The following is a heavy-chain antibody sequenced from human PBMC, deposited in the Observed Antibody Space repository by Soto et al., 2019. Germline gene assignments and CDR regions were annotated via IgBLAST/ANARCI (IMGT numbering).Heavy chain of an antibody. V-gene: IGHV4-34*01. Sequence: SETLSLTCAVYGGSFSGYYWSWIRQPPGKGLEWIGEINHSGSTNYNPSLKSRVTISVDTSKNQFSLELRSLRSDDTAVYYCAREGEDYGDTDYWGQGTLVTVSS. CDR3: AREGEDYGDTDY. CDR1: GGSFSGYY. J-gene: IGHJ4*02. D-gene: IGHD4-17*01. CDR2: INHSGST.